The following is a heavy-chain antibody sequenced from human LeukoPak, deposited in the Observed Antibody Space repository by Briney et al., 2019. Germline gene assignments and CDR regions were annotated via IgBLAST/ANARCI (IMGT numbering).Heavy chain of an antibody. CDR3: ARRTFGGVIGAQFDY. CDR1: GGSISSSSYY. CDR2: IYYSGST. Sequence: PSETLSLTCTVSGGSISSSSYYWGWIRQPPGKGLEWIGSIYYSGSTYYNPSLKSRVTISVDTSKNQFSLKLSSVTAADTAVYYCARRTFGGVIGAQFDYWGQGTLVTVSS. J-gene: IGHJ4*02. D-gene: IGHD3-16*02. V-gene: IGHV4-39*01.